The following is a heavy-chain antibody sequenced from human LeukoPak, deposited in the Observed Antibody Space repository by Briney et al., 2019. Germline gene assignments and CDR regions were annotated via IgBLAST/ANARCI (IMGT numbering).Heavy chain of an antibody. J-gene: IGHJ5*02. D-gene: IGHD6-13*01. CDR1: AGSFSGYY. CDR2: FNPSVRT. Sequence: SETLSLTSAVYAGSFSGYYWSWIRQPPGKGLEWIGEFNPSVRTNYNPSLKSRVTISVDTSKNQFSLKLTSVTAADTAVYYCARGYSSSWYFNWFDPWGQGTLVTVSS. CDR3: ARGYSSSWYFNWFDP. V-gene: IGHV4-34*01.